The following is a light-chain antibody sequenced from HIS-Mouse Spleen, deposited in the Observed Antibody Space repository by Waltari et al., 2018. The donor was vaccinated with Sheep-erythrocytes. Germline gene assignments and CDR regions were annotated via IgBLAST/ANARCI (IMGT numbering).Light chain of an antibody. CDR2: EGS. CDR1: SSDVGSYNF. J-gene: IGLJ3*02. Sequence: QSALTPPASVSGSPGQSITISCTGTSSDVGSYNFLSWYQHPPGKAPKLMIYEGSKRPSGVSNRFSGSKSGNTASLTISGLQAEDEADDYCCSYAGSSTPWVFGGGTKLTVL. CDR3: CSYAGSSTPWV. V-gene: IGLV2-23*01.